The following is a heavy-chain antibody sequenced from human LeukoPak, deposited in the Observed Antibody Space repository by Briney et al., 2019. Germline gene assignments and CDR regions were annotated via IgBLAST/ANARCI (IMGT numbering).Heavy chain of an antibody. V-gene: IGHV3-7*03. J-gene: IGHJ6*02. Sequence: GGSLRLSCAASGFTFSSFSMIWVRQVPGRGPEWVANVNRDGSETYYLDSVKGRFTISKDNAKNSLYLQMNSLRAEDTALYHCARNNGMDVWGQGTTVIVSS. CDR1: GFTFSSFS. CDR3: ARNNGMDV. CDR2: VNRDGSET.